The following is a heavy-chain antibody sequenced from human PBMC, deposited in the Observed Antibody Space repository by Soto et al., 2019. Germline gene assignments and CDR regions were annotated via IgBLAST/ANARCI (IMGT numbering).Heavy chain of an antibody. Sequence: SETLSLTCAVSGYSISSCYYWGWLRQPPGKGLEWIGSIYRSGSTYYNPSLKSRVTISVDTSKNQFSLKLSSVTAADTAVYYCARARYDFWITGVVFDPWGQGILVTVSS. V-gene: IGHV4-38-2*01. D-gene: IGHD3-3*01. J-gene: IGHJ5*02. CDR1: GYSISSCYY. CDR2: IYRSGST. CDR3: ARARYDFWITGVVFDP.